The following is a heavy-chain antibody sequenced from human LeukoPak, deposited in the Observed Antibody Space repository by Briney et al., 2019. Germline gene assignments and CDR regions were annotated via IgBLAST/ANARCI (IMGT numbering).Heavy chain of an antibody. CDR1: GFTFSSYA. D-gene: IGHD3-10*01. CDR2: TNANSGTI. CDR3: AKSPRRSGSYYDY. J-gene: IGHJ4*02. V-gene: IGHV3-23*01. Sequence: GGSLRLSCTASGFTFSSYAMSWVRQAPGKGLEGVSDTNANSGTIYYADSVKGRFTISRDNSKNTLYLQMNSLRAEDTAVYYCAKSPRRSGSYYDYWGQGTLVTVSS.